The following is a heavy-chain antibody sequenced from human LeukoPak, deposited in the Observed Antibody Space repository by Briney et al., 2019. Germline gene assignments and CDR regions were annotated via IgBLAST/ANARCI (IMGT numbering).Heavy chain of an antibody. CDR1: GFTFTSSA. V-gene: IGHV1-58*02. CDR3: ALHQEMATQMIDY. CDR2: IVVGSGNT. J-gene: IGHJ4*02. Sequence: AASVKVSCKASGFTFTSSAMQWVRQARGQRLEWIGWIVVGSGNTNYAQKFQGRVTITADKSTSTAYMELSSLRSEDTAVYYCALHQEMATQMIDYWGQGTLVTVSS. D-gene: IGHD5-24*01.